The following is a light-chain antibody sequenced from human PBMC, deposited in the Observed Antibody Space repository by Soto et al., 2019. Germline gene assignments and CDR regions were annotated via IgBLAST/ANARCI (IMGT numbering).Light chain of an antibody. CDR1: QSISSW. J-gene: IGKJ4*01. CDR2: EGS. V-gene: IGKV1-5*01. Sequence: DIQMTQSPSTLSASIGDTVTITCRANQSISSWLAGYQQKPGKAPKLLISEGSSLESGVQSRFSGSGSGTEFPRASSSLQPDGLATCCRLLYKSYPLTCGGGTKVEFK. CDR3: LLYKSYPLT.